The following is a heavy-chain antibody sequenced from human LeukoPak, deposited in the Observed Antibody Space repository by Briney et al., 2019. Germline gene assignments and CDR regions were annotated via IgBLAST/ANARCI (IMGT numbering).Heavy chain of an antibody. J-gene: IGHJ3*02. CDR2: LSSKYET. V-gene: IGHV3-53*01. Sequence: GGSLRLSCAASGFIVSRNYTGWVRQAPGKGLEWVSALSSKYETYYADSVKGRFTISRDNSENTLYLQMNALRAEDTALYYCYGIHLGDSFDIWGRGTMVIVFS. D-gene: IGHD3-16*01. CDR1: GFIVSRNY. CDR3: YGIHLGDSFDI.